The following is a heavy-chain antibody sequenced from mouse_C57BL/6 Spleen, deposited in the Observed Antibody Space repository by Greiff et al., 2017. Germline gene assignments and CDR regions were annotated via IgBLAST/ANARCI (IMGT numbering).Heavy chain of an antibody. J-gene: IGHJ4*01. CDR3: ARESDGYAYAMDY. CDR2: ISYDGSN. CDR1: GYSITSGYY. Sequence: EVKLMESGPGLVKPSQSLSLTCSVTGYSITSGYYRNWIRQFPGNKLEWMGYISYDGSNNYNPSLKNRISITRDTSKNQFFLKLNSVTTEDTATYYCARESDGYAYAMDYWGQGTSVTVSS. V-gene: IGHV3-6*01. D-gene: IGHD2-2*01.